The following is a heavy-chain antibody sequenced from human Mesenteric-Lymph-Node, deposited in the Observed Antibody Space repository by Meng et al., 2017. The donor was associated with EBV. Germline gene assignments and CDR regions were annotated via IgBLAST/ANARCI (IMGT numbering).Heavy chain of an antibody. CDR2: MNPNSGNT. D-gene: IGHD3-10*01. J-gene: IGHJ5*02. V-gene: IGHV1-8*02. CDR1: EGTFSSYA. Sequence: QVQLVQSGAEGKKPGSSGRVACKASEGTFSSYAITWVRQAPGQGLEWMGWMNPNSGNTGYAQKFQGRVTMTRNTSISTAYMELSSLRSEDTAVYYCARGGRRYYYGSGSYYPNWFDPWGQGTLVTVSS. CDR3: ARGGRRYYYGSGSYYPNWFDP.